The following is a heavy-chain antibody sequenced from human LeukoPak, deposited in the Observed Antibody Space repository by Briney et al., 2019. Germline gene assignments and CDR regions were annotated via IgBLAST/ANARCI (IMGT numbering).Heavy chain of an antibody. CDR3: VKGKSGSYYFYMDV. J-gene: IGHJ6*03. Sequence: GGSLRLSCEASGFTLSFYTMNWVRQAPGKGLEWVSSISDGGSEIYYSDSVKGRFAVSRDDAQNSLSLQMNSLRVEDTGIYYCVKGKSGSYYFYMDVWGKGSTVTVSS. CDR1: GFTLSFYT. V-gene: IGHV3-21*06. CDR2: ISDGGSEI.